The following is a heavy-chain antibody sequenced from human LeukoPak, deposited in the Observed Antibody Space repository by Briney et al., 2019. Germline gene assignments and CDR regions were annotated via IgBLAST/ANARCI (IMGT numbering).Heavy chain of an antibody. Sequence: LSGGSLRLSCAASGFTFSSYAMSWVRQAPGKGLEWVSAISGSGGSTYYADSVKGRFTISRDNSKNSLYLQMNSLRAEDTAVYYCAKDGDGSGSYYYWGQGTLVTVSS. CDR3: AKDGDGSGSYYY. V-gene: IGHV3-23*01. D-gene: IGHD3-10*01. J-gene: IGHJ4*02. CDR1: GFTFSSYA. CDR2: ISGSGGST.